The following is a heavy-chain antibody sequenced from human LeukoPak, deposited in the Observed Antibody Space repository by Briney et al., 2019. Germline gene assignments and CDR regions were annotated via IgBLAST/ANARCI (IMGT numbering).Heavy chain of an antibody. CDR2: ISSSSSYI. CDR3: ARGTQIVVVIPDY. CDR1: GFTFSSYS. J-gene: IGHJ4*02. D-gene: IGHD3-22*01. Sequence: GGSLRLSCAASGFTFSSYSMNWVRQAPGKGLEWVSSISSSSSYIYYADSVKGRLTISRDNAKNSLYLQMNSLRAEDTAVYYCARGTQIVVVIPDYWGQGTLVTVSS. V-gene: IGHV3-21*01.